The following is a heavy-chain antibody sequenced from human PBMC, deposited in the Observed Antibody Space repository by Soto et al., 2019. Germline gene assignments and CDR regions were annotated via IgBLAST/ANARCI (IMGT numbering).Heavy chain of an antibody. CDR3: AHRTAYYGSGLRFDP. Sequence: QITLKESGPTLVKPTQTLTLTCTFSGFSLSTSGVGVGWIRQPPGKALEWLALIYWDDDKGYSPSLKSRLTITKDTSKNQVVLTLTNMDPVDTGTYYCAHRTAYYGSGLRFDPWGQGTLVTVSS. J-gene: IGHJ5*02. CDR2: IYWDDDK. V-gene: IGHV2-5*02. CDR1: GFSLSTSGVG. D-gene: IGHD3-10*01.